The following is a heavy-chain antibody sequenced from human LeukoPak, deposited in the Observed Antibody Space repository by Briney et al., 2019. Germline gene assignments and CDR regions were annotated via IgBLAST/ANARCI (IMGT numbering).Heavy chain of an antibody. V-gene: IGHV4-59*08. CDR2: IYYSGST. CDR1: GGSISSYY. D-gene: IGHD2-21*02. Sequence: SETLSLTCTVSGGSISSYYWSWIRQPPGKGLEWIGYIYYSGSTNYNPSLKSRVTISVDTSKNQFSLKLSSVTAADTAVYYCAAVVVTAPNNWFDPWGQGTLVTVSS. CDR3: AAVVVTAPNNWFDP. J-gene: IGHJ5*02.